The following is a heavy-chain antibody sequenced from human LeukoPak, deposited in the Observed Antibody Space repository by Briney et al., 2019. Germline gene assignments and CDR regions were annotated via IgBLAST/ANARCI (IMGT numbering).Heavy chain of an antibody. D-gene: IGHD2-15*01. CDR2: IYDSGST. CDR3: ARDCSGGSCYGAFDI. J-gene: IGHJ3*02. Sequence: SETLSLTCTVSGASIRSGDYCWSWIRQPPGKGLEWIGYIYDSGSTYYHPSLESRITISVDTSVNRFSLKLSSVTATDTAVYYCARDCSGGSCYGAFDIWGQGTMVTVSS. CDR1: GASIRSGDYC. V-gene: IGHV4-30-4*01.